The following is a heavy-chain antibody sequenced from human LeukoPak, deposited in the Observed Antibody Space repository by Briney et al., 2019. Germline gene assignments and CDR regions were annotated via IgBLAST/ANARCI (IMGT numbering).Heavy chain of an antibody. CDR2: IYYSGST. D-gene: IGHD4-23*01. J-gene: IGHJ5*02. V-gene: IGHV4-59*08. Sequence: SETLSLTCTVSGGSISSYYWSWIRQPPGKGLEWIGYIYYSGSTNYNPSLKSRVTISVDTSKNQFSLKLSSVTAADTAVCYCARRNDYGGNSDWFDPWGQGTLVTVSS. CDR3: ARRNDYGGNSDWFDP. CDR1: GGSISSYY.